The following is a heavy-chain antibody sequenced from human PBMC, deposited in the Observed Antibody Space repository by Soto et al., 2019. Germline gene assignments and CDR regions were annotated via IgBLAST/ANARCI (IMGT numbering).Heavy chain of an antibody. J-gene: IGHJ4*02. Sequence: ASVKVSCKASGYTFTVYYMHWLRQAPGQGLEWMGWINPKSGGTMYPQKFQGRVTMTWDTSISTAYMALTRLRSDDTAVYYCARDLAKGGGSAGFDYWGQRTLVTVSS. D-gene: IGHD1-26*01. CDR3: ARDLAKGGGSAGFDY. CDR2: INPKSGGT. CDR1: GYTFTVYY. V-gene: IGHV1-2*02.